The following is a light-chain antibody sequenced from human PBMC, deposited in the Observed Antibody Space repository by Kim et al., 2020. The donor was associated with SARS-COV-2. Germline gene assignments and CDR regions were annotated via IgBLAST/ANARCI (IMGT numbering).Light chain of an antibody. J-gene: IGLJ3*02. Sequence: SYELTQPPSVSVAPGKTARITCGGNNIGSKSVHWYQQKPGQAPVLVIYYDSDRPSGIPERFSGSNSGNTVTLTISRVEAGDEADYYCQVWDSSSDPRVFGGGTQLTVL. CDR2: YDS. V-gene: IGLV3-21*04. CDR1: NIGSKS. CDR3: QVWDSSSDPRV.